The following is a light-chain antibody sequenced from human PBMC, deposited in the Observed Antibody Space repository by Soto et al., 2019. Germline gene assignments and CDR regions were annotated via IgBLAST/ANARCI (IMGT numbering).Light chain of an antibody. CDR1: HSVSSSS. V-gene: IGKV3-20*01. CDR2: DTS. Sequence: EIVLTQSPGTLSLSPGERATLSCRASHSVSSSSLAWYQQKPGQAPRLLMYDTSSRATGIPDRFSGSGSGTDFTLNISRLEPEDFAVYYCQQYDSSTGTFGQGTKVEIK. CDR3: QQYDSSTGT. J-gene: IGKJ1*01.